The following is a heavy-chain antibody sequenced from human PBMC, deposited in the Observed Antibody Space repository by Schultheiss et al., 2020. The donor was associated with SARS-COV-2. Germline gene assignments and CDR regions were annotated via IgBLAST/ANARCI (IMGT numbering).Heavy chain of an antibody. CDR3: ARDHIYYYYGMDV. Sequence: GGSLRLSCAASGFTFSSYWMSWVRQAPGKGLEWVANIKQDGSEKYYVDSVKGRFTISRDNAKNSLYLQMNSLRAEDTAVYYCARDHIYYYYGMDVWGQGTTVTVSS. CDR2: IKQDGSEK. J-gene: IGHJ6*02. CDR1: GFTFSSYW. V-gene: IGHV3-7*03. D-gene: IGHD2-21*01.